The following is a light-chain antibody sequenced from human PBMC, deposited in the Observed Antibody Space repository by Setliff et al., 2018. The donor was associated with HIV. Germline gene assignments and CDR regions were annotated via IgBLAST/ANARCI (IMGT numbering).Light chain of an antibody. Sequence: QSALTQPASVSGSPGQSITISCTGTSSDVGGYSHVSWYQQHPGKAPKLIIHEVRNRPSGVSNRFSGSNSGNTASLTISGLQTEDEAAYYCSSYAITNTLPFGTGTKVTVL. J-gene: IGLJ1*01. CDR3: SSYAITNTLP. V-gene: IGLV2-14*01. CDR1: SSDVGGYSH. CDR2: EVR.